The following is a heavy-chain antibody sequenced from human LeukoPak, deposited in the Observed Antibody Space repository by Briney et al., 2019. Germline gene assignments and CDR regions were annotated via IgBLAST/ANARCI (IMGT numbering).Heavy chain of an antibody. CDR2: IGTSSTTI. CDR1: GFTFSSYT. D-gene: IGHD6-25*01. Sequence: GGSLRLSCAASGFTFSSYTMNWVRQPPGKGLEWVSNIGTSSTTIYYADSVKGRFTISRDNAKNSLYLQMNSLRADDTAVYYCARFAAGGSYYYYMDVWGKGTTVTVS. V-gene: IGHV3-48*01. CDR3: ARFAAGGSYYYYMDV. J-gene: IGHJ6*03.